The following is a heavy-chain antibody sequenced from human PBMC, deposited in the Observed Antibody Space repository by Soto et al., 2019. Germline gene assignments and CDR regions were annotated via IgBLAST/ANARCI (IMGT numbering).Heavy chain of an antibody. CDR3: AKAGGSGSYYNVYYYYYYMDV. CDR2: ISGSGGST. V-gene: IGHV3-23*01. Sequence: GGSLRLSCAASGFTFSSYAMSWVRQAPGKGLEWVSAISGSGGSTYYADSVKGRFTISRDNSKNTLYLQMSSLRAEDTAVYYCAKAGGSGSYYNVYYYYYYMDVWGKGTTVTVSS. D-gene: IGHD3-10*01. CDR1: GFTFSSYA. J-gene: IGHJ6*03.